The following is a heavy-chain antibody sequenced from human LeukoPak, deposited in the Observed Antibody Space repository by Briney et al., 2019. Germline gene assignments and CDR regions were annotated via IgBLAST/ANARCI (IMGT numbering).Heavy chain of an antibody. CDR2: LSASGGIT. Sequence: GGSLRLSCAASGFTFSSFTMSWVRQAPGKGLEWVSGLSASGGITYYADSVKGRFTISRDNSKNKLYLQMNSLRAEDTAVYYCAKTLGATPYYYYMDVWGKGDTVTVSS. D-gene: IGHD3-16*01. V-gene: IGHV3-23*01. CDR1: GFTFSSFT. J-gene: IGHJ6*03. CDR3: AKTLGATPYYYYMDV.